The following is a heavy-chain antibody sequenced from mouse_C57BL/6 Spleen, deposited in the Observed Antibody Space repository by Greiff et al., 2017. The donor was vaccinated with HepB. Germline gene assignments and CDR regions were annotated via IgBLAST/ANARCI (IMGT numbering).Heavy chain of an antibody. V-gene: IGHV5-4*01. J-gene: IGHJ3*01. CDR1: GFTFSSYA. Sequence: EVKLMESGGGLVKPGGSLKLSCAASGFTFSSYAMSWVRQTPEKRLEWVATISDGGSYTYYPDNVKGRFTISRDNAKNNLYLQMSHLKSEDTAMYYCARERGSKAWFAYWGQGTLVTVSA. CDR2: ISDGGSYT. CDR3: ARERGSKAWFAY.